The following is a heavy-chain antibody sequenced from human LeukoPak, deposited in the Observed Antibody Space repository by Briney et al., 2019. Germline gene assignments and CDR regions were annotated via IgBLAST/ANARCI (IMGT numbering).Heavy chain of an antibody. D-gene: IGHD3-16*01. CDR3: ASRTHYDYVWGSYYDNWFDP. CDR1: GGSFSGYY. CDR2: INHSGST. Sequence: SETLSLTCAVYGGSFSGYYWSWIRQPPGKGLEWIGEINHSGSTNYNPSLESRVTISVDTSKNQFSLKLSSVTAADTAVYYCASRTHYDYVWGSYYDNWFDPWGQGTLVTVSS. J-gene: IGHJ5*02. V-gene: IGHV4-34*01.